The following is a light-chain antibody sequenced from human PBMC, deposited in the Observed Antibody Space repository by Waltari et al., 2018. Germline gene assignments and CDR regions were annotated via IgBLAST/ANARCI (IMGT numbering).Light chain of an antibody. V-gene: IGLV5-45*03. CDR3: MIWYSSAWV. J-gene: IGLJ3*02. CDR2: YKSDSDK. CDR1: SGINVGSYR. Sequence: QAVLTQPSSLSASPGASASLTCTLRSGINVGSYRLYCYQQNPGSPPHYLLRYKSDSDKQQGSGVPSRFSGSKDASANAGILLISGLQSEDEADYYCMIWYSSAWVFGGGTKLTVL.